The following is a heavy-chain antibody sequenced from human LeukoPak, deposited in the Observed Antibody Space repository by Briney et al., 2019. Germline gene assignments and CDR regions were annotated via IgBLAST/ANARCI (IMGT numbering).Heavy chain of an antibody. J-gene: IGHJ6*03. Sequence: ASVKVSCKASGYTFTSYGISWVRQAPGQGLEWMGWINADNGNTKYSQYFQDRITISRDTSASTAYMELRSLRSEDKAVYYCARGRGTGGSNRDFYFYYYMDVWGTGTTVIVSS. V-gene: IGHV1-18*01. D-gene: IGHD2-15*01. CDR2: INADNGNT. CDR1: GYTFTSYG. CDR3: ARGRGTGGSNRDFYFYYYMDV.